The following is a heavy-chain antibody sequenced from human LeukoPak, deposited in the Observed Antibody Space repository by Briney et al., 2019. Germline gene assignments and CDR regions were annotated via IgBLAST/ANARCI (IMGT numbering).Heavy chain of an antibody. CDR3: ARGYFDWLLYY. CDR2: ISGGGGTT. Sequence: PGGSLRLSCAASDFTFSTYAMSWVRQAPGRGLEWVSTISGGGGTTYYADSVKGRFTISRDNSKNTLYLQMNSLRAEDTAVYYCARGYFDWLLYYWGQGTLVTVSS. V-gene: IGHV3-23*01. CDR1: DFTFSTYA. J-gene: IGHJ4*02. D-gene: IGHD3-9*01.